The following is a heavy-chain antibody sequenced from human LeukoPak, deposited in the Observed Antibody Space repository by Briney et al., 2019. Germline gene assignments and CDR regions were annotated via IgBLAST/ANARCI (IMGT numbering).Heavy chain of an antibody. CDR3: ARVARYCSSTSCLGRSGVYWFDP. CDR2: INPNSGGT. Sequence: GASVKVSCKASGYTFTGYYMHWVRQAPGQGLEWMGWINPNSGGTNYAQKFQGRVTMTRDTSISTAYMELSRLRSDDTAVYYCARVARYCSSTSCLGRSGVYWFDPWGQGTLVTVSS. D-gene: IGHD2-2*01. CDR1: GYTFTGYY. J-gene: IGHJ5*02. V-gene: IGHV1-2*02.